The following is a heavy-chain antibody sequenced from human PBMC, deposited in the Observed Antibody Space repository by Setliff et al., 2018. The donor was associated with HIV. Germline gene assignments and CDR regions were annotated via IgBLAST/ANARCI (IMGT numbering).Heavy chain of an antibody. CDR1: GDSISSHY. V-gene: IGHV4-59*11. CDR2: IHSSGST. Sequence: SLTCSVSGDSISSHYWSWIRQPPGKGLEWIGYIHSSGSTNYNPSLKSRVTISVDTSKNQFSLRLTSVTAADTAVYYCARSGDGPLRQWPGLDVFDIWGQGTMVTVSS. CDR3: ARSGDGPLRQWPGLDVFDI. J-gene: IGHJ3*02. D-gene: IGHD6-19*01.